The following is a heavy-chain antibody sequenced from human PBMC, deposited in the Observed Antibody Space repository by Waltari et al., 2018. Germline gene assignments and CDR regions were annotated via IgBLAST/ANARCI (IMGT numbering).Heavy chain of an antibody. J-gene: IGHJ3*02. V-gene: IGHV4-39*01. CDR3: ARQPHRIQLWHDEAAFDI. Sequence: QLQLQESGPGLVKPSETLSLTCTVSGGSISSSSYYWGWIRQPPGKGLEWIGSIYYSGSTYYNPSLKSRVTISVDTSKNQFSLKLSSVTAADTAVYYCARQPHRIQLWHDEAAFDIWGQGTMVTVSS. CDR1: GGSISSSSYY. CDR2: IYYSGST. D-gene: IGHD5-18*01.